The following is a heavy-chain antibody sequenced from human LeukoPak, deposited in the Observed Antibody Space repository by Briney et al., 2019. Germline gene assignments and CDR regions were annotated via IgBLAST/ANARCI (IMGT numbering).Heavy chain of an antibody. J-gene: IGHJ4*02. V-gene: IGHV1-2*02. CDR3: ARDWAERGYSYGYNY. CDR2: INPNSGGT. CDR1: VYTFTGYY. Sequence: ASVKVSCKASVYTFTGYYMHWVRQAPGKGLEWMGWINPNSGGTNYAQKFQGRVTMTRDTSISTAYMELSRLRSDDTAVYYCARDWAERGYSYGYNYWGQGTLVTVSS. D-gene: IGHD5-18*01.